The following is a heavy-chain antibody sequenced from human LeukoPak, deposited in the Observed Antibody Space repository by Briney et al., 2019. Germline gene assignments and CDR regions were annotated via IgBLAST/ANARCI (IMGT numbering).Heavy chain of an antibody. CDR2: IYYSGST. CDR3: ARDRPRDFWSGYYAPVAFDI. J-gene: IGHJ3*02. D-gene: IGHD3-3*01. Sequence: SETLSLTCTVSGGFISSGDYYWSWIRQPPGKGLEWIGYIYYSGSTNYNPSLKSRVTISVDTSKNQFSLKLSSVTAADTAVYYCARDRPRDFWSGYYAPVAFDIWGQGTVVTVSS. V-gene: IGHV4-61*08. CDR1: GGFISSGDYY.